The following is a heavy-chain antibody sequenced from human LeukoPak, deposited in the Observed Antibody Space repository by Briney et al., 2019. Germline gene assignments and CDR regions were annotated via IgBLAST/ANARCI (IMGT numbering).Heavy chain of an antibody. CDR2: INHSGST. CDR3: ARGRLHQFDY. D-gene: IGHD4-11*01. CDR1: GGSFSGYY. Sequence: SETLSLTCAVYGGSFSGYYWSWIRQPPGKGLEWIGEINHSGSTNYNPSLKSRVTISVDTSKDQFSLKLSSVTAADTAVYYCARGRLHQFDYWGQGTLVTVSS. J-gene: IGHJ4*02. V-gene: IGHV4-34*01.